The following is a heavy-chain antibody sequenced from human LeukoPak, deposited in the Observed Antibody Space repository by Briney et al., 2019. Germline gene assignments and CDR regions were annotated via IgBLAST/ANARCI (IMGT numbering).Heavy chain of an antibody. CDR1: GFTFSSYA. D-gene: IGHD1-26*01. CDR2: ISASGAMT. Sequence: GGSLRLSCAASGFTFSSYAMTWVRQAPGKGLEWVSSISASGAMTYYADSVKGRFTVSRDNSKNTLYLQMSRLTDADTAVYYCAKDRSIGTYYTFDHWGQGTLVIVSS. J-gene: IGHJ4*02. CDR3: AKDRSIGTYYTFDH. V-gene: IGHV3-23*01.